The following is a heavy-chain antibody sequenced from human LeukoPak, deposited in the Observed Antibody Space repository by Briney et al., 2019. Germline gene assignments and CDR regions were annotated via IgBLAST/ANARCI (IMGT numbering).Heavy chain of an antibody. CDR3: ARDARGNLDY. CDR2: IYSGGTT. Sequence: GGSLKLSCAASGITASDNYMAWVRQAPGKGLEWVSVIYSGGTTYYADSVKGRFTISRHNSKNTVYLQMNSLRVEDTAIYYCARDARGNLDYWGQGTLVTVSS. J-gene: IGHJ4*02. CDR1: GITASDNY. V-gene: IGHV3-53*04. D-gene: IGHD4-23*01.